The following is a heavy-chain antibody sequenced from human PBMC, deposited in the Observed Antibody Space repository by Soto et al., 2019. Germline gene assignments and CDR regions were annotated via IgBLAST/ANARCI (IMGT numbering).Heavy chain of an antibody. CDR3: ARDLYDSSGYYYDRWFDP. D-gene: IGHD3-22*01. Sequence: GASVKVSCKASGYTFTSYDINWVRQATGQGLEWMGWMNPNSGNTGYAQKFQGRVTMTRNTSISTAYMELSSLRSEDTAVYYCARDLYDSSGYYYDRWFDPWGQGTPVTVSS. J-gene: IGHJ5*02. V-gene: IGHV1-8*01. CDR1: GYTFTSYD. CDR2: MNPNSGNT.